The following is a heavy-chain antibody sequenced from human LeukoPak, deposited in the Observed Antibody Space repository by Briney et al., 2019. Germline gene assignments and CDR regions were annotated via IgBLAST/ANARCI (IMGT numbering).Heavy chain of an antibody. CDR3: ARDLEGYCSGGSCYSHWFDP. CDR1: GGSISSYY. CDR2: IYCSGST. V-gene: IGHV4-59*01. D-gene: IGHD2-15*01. J-gene: IGHJ5*02. Sequence: SETLSLTCTVSGGSISSYYWSWIRQPPGKGLEWIGYIYCSGSTNYNPSLKSRVTISVDTSKNQFSLKLSSVTAADTAVYYCARDLEGYCSGGSCYSHWFDPWGQGTLVTVSS.